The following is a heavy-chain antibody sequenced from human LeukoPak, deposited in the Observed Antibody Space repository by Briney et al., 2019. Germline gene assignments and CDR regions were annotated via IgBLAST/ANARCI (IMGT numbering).Heavy chain of an antibody. CDR2: INHSGST. CDR1: AGSFSAYY. J-gene: IGHJ6*04. Sequence: SETLSLTCAVYAGSFSAYYWSWIRQPPGKGLEWIGEINHSGSTNYNPSLKSRVTISVDTSKNQFSLKLSSVTAADTAVYYCARLGLYYYGSGSYYGYGMDVWGKGTTVTVSS. D-gene: IGHD3-10*01. CDR3: ARLGLYYYGSGSYYGYGMDV. V-gene: IGHV4-34*01.